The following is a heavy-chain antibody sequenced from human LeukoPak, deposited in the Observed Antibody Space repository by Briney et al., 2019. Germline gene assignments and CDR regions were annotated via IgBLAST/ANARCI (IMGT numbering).Heavy chain of an antibody. CDR3: ARIHYDSSVYLDY. CDR1: GYTFTSYY. D-gene: IGHD3-22*01. V-gene: IGHV1-46*01. CDR2: INPTSGST. Sequence: ASVEVSCKASGYTFTSYYIHWVRQAPGQGLEWMGIINPTSGSTSYAQKFQGRVTMTRDMSTSTVYMELNILRSEDTAVYYCARIHYDSSVYLDYWGQGTLVTVSS. J-gene: IGHJ4*02.